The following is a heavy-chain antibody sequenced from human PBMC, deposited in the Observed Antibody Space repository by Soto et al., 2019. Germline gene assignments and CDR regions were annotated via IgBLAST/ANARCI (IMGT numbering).Heavy chain of an antibody. J-gene: IGHJ4*02. V-gene: IGHV4-30-4*01. Sequence: QVQLQESGPGLVKPSQTLSLTCTVSGGSISSGDYYWSWIRQPPGKGLEWIGYIYYSGSTYYNPSLTXXVXIXXDTSKNQLSLKLSSVTAADTAVYYCARDYGGKGDYWGQGTLVTVSS. CDR2: IYYSGST. CDR1: GGSISSGDYY. CDR3: ARDYGGKGDY. D-gene: IGHD4-17*01.